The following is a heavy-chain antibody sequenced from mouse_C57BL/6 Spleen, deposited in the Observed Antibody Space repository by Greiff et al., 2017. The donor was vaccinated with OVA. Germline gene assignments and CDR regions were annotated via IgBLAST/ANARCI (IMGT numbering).Heavy chain of an antibody. CDR2: IYPRSGNT. Sequence: QVQLQQSGAELARPGASVKLSCKASGYTFTSYGISWVKQRTGQGLEWIGEIYPRSGNTYYNEKFKGKATLTVDKSSSTAYMELRSLTSEDSAVYYCARSGITTSTFDYWGQGTTLTVSS. CDR1: GYTFTSYG. J-gene: IGHJ2*01. V-gene: IGHV1-81*01. D-gene: IGHD1-1*01. CDR3: ARSGITTSTFDY.